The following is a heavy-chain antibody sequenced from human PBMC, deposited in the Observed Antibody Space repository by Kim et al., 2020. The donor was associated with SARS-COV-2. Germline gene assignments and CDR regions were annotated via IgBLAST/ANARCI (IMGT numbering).Heavy chain of an antibody. J-gene: IGHJ4*02. CDR1: GGSISSGGYY. Sequence: SETLSLTCIVSGGSISSGGYYWSWIRQHPGKGLEWIGYIYYSGSTYYNPSLKSRVTTSVDTSKNQYSLKLSSVTAADTAVYYCARVTRSFGESLFDYWGQGALVTVSS. D-gene: IGHD3-10*01. V-gene: IGHV4-31*03. CDR2: IYYSGST. CDR3: ARVTRSFGESLFDY.